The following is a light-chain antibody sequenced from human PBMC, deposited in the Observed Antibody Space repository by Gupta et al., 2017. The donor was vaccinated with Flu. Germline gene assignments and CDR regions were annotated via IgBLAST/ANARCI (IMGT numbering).Light chain of an antibody. CDR1: QSIDIW. CDR3: LHDDTYPPT. V-gene: IGKV1-5*03. CDR2: KAS. Sequence: PSTLSASVGDRVTITCRASQSIDIWLAWYQQKAGGAPKLLIYKASSLESGVPSRFSGSGSGTEFTLTISSLQPDDFATYYCLHDDTYPPTFGGGTKVEI. J-gene: IGKJ4*01.